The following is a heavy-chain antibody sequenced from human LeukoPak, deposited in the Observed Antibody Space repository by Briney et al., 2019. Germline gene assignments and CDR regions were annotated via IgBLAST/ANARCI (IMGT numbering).Heavy chain of an antibody. CDR1: GGSISSSTYY. Sequence: SETLSLTCTVSGGSISSSTYYWGWIRQPPGKGLEWIGSIYYSGNTYYNPSLKSRVTISVDTSKNQFSLNLTSVTAADTAVYYCARVRVGAPDAFDIWGQGTMVPVSS. CDR3: ARVRVGAPDAFDI. CDR2: IYYSGNT. V-gene: IGHV4-39*07. J-gene: IGHJ3*02. D-gene: IGHD1-26*01.